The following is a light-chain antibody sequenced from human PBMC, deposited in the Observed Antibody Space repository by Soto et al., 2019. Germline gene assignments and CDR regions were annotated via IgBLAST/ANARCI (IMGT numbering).Light chain of an antibody. Sequence: EIVLTQSPATLSLSPGERATLSCRASQSVGTYFAWYQQKPGQAPRLLIYDSSNRATGIPARFSGGGSGTDFTLTISSLEPEDFAVYYCQQRSDWPSTFGGGTKVEIK. CDR1: QSVGTY. V-gene: IGKV3-11*01. J-gene: IGKJ4*01. CDR3: QQRSDWPST. CDR2: DSS.